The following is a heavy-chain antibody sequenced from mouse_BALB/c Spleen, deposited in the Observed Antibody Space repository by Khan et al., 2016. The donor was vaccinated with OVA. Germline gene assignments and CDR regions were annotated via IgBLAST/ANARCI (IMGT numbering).Heavy chain of an antibody. CDR2: IYPGDGNT. CDR3: ARGGITTGYFDY. Sequence: VQLQQSGTELARPGASVKLSCKASGYTFTSYWMQWVKQRPGQGLEWIGAIYPGDGNTRYTQKSKGKATLTADKSSSTAYMQLSSLASEDSAVYYCARGGITTGYFDYWGQGTTLTVSS. V-gene: IGHV1-87*01. D-gene: IGHD1-1*01. CDR1: GYTFTSYW. J-gene: IGHJ2*01.